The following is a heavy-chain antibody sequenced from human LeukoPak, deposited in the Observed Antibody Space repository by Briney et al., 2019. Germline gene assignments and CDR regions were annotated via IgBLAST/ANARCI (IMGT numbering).Heavy chain of an antibody. J-gene: IGHJ3*02. V-gene: IGHV4-59*01. CDR3: AREDSSGWDDAFDI. D-gene: IGHD6-19*01. CDR2: ISYLGST. Sequence: SETLSLTCTVSGGSISSYYWSWIRQPPGKGLECLGYISYLGSTNYNPTLESRVTISVDTSKNQFSLKLSSVTAADTAVYYCAREDSSGWDDAFDIWGQGTMVTVSS. CDR1: GGSISSYY.